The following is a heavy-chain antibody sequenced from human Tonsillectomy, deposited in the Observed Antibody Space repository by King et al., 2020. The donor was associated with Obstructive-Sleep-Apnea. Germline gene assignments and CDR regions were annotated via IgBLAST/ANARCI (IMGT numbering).Heavy chain of an antibody. V-gene: IGHV4-4*07. CDR1: GGSISSYY. CDR3: ARDDVRGSRLHTVGDY. CDR2: IYTSGST. Sequence: VQLQESGPGLVKPSETLSLTCTVSGGSISSYYWSWIRQPAGKGLEWIGRIYTSGSTNYNPSLKSRVTMSVDTSKNQFSLKLSSVTAADTAVYYCARDDVRGSRLHTVGDYWGQGTLVTVSS. J-gene: IGHJ4*02. D-gene: IGHD3-10*02.